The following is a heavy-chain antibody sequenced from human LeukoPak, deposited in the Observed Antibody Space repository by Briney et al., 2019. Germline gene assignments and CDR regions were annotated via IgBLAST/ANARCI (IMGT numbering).Heavy chain of an antibody. CDR2: ISAYNGNT. D-gene: IGHD3-22*01. V-gene: IGHV1-18*01. Sequence: ASVKVSCKASGYTFTSYGISWVRQAPGQGLEWMGWISAYNGNTNYAQKLQGRVTMTTDTSTSTAYMELRSLRSDDTAVYYCARVNYHYDSSGYYYPLDYWGQGTLVTVSS. J-gene: IGHJ4*02. CDR3: ARVNYHYDSSGYYYPLDY. CDR1: GYTFTSYG.